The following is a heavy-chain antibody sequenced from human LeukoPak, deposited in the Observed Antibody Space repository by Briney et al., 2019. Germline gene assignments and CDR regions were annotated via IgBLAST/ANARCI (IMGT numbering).Heavy chain of an antibody. CDR3: ARDWAYYDILSGYSANYFDY. D-gene: IGHD3-9*01. CDR1: GFTLSGHS. CDR2: ISPTSAYI. Sequence: GGSLRLSCAATGFTLSGHSMNWVRQAPGKGLDWVSSISPTSAYIYYQDSVKGRFTISRDNVENSLYLQMNSLRAEDTAVYYCARDWAYYDILSGYSANYFDYWGQGILVTVSS. V-gene: IGHV3-21*01. J-gene: IGHJ4*02.